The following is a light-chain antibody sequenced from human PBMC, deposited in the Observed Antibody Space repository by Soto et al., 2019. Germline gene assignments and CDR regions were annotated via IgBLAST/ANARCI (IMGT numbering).Light chain of an antibody. Sequence: DIQMTQSPSSLSASVGDRVTITCRASQTISTYLNWYQQKPGKAPRLLIYDASSLLSGVPSRFSGSGSGTDFTLTIASLQTEDFSTYYCQQSYSTPYTFGQGTKVEI. CDR1: QTISTY. V-gene: IGKV1-39*01. CDR3: QQSYSTPYT. CDR2: DAS. J-gene: IGKJ2*01.